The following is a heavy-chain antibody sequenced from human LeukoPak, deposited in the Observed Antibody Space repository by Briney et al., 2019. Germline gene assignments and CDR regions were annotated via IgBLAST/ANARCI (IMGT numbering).Heavy chain of an antibody. D-gene: IGHD3-16*02. V-gene: IGHV3-23*01. CDR1: GFTFSSYA. J-gene: IGHJ4*02. CDR3: AKLDTSGFGGVIVKFDY. Sequence: GGSLRLSCAASGFTFSSYAMSWVGQAPGKGLEWVSAISGSGGSTYYADSVKGRFTISRDNSKNTLYLQMNSLRAEDTAVYYCAKLDTSGFGGVIVKFDYWGQGTLVTVSS. CDR2: ISGSGGST.